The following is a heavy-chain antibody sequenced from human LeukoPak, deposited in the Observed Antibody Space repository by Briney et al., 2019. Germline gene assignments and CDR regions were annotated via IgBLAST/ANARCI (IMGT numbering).Heavy chain of an antibody. CDR3: AREKYSTSCYFDY. CDR2: IYYSGST. D-gene: IGHD2-2*01. V-gene: IGHV4-59*01. CDR1: GGSISSYY. J-gene: IGHJ4*02. Sequence: SETLSLTCTVSGGSISSYYWSWIRQPPGKGLEWIGYIYYSGSTNYNPSLKSRVTTSVDTSKNQFSLKLSSVTAADTAVYYCAREKYSTSCYFDYWGQGTLVTVSS.